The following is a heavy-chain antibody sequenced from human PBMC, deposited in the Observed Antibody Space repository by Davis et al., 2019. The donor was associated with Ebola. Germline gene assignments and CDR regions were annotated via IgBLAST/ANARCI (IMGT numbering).Heavy chain of an antibody. Sequence: PGGSLRLSCAASGFTLNSYGMNWVRQTPGKGLEWVSSISSSSSYIYYADSVKGRFTISRDNSKNTLSLQMNSLRAEDTAVYYCAKDRGNWKYAFDIWGQGTMVTVSS. CDR1: GFTLNSYG. V-gene: IGHV3-21*01. D-gene: IGHD1-20*01. CDR2: ISSSSSYI. J-gene: IGHJ3*02. CDR3: AKDRGNWKYAFDI.